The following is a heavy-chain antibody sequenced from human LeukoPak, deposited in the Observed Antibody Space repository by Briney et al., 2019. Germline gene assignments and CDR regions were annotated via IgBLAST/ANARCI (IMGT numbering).Heavy chain of an antibody. CDR3: ARGVVVPAAIYFRYYYGMDV. CDR2: ISSSSSTI. CDR1: GFTFSSYS. Sequence: GGSLRLSCAASGFTFSSYSMNWVRQAPGKGLEWVSYISSSSSTIYYADSVKGRFTISRDNAKNSLYLQMNSLRAEDTAVYYCARGVVVPAAIYFRYYYGMDVWGQGTTVTVSS. V-gene: IGHV3-48*01. D-gene: IGHD2-2*01. J-gene: IGHJ6*02.